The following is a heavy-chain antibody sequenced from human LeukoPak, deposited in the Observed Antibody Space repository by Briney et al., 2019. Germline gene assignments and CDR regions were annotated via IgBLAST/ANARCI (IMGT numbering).Heavy chain of an antibody. V-gene: IGHV3-7*03. CDR1: GFTFSSYW. J-gene: IGHJ3*02. CDR3: AREWVDTAMDGPRDAFDI. D-gene: IGHD5-18*01. Sequence: GGSLRLSCAASGFTFSSYWMNWVRQAPGKGLEWVANINQYETEKYYVDSVKGRFTISRANAKNSLSLQMNSLRAEDTAVYYCAREWVDTAMDGPRDAFDIWGQGTMVTVSS. CDR2: INQYETEK.